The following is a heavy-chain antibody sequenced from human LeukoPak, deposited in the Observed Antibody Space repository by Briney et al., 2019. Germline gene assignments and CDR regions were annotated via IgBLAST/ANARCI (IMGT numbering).Heavy chain of an antibody. D-gene: IGHD3-22*01. Sequence: KPSETLPLTCSVSGDSISTYYWTWIRQPPGKGLEWIGYIYYSGSVKYNPSLKSRVTISVDTSKNQFSLKLSSVTAADTAVYYCAREILVSYDYWCSGTLVTVSS. CDR3: AREILVSYDY. V-gene: IGHV4-59*01. CDR1: GDSISTYY. CDR2: IYYSGSV. J-gene: IGHJ4*02.